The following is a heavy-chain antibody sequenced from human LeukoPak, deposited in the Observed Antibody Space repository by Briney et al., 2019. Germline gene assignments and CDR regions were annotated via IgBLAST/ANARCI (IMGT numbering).Heavy chain of an antibody. Sequence: PGGSLRLSCAASGFTFSSYWMHWVRQAPGKGLEWAAVISYDESKKFYTDSVKGRFTISRDNSEDTLYLQMTSLRAEDTAVYYCAKDPHAANFRYYFEYWGQGTPLTVSS. CDR3: AKDPHAANFRYYFEY. CDR1: GFTFSSYW. J-gene: IGHJ4*02. D-gene: IGHD2-15*01. V-gene: IGHV3-30*18. CDR2: ISYDESKK.